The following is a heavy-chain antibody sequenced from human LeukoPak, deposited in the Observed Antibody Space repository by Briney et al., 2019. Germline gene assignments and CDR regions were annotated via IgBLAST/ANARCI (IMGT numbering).Heavy chain of an antibody. CDR3: ARGTTGTNSYFDY. V-gene: IGHV4-34*01. Sequence: SETLSLTCAGYGGSFSGYYWSWIRQPPGKGLEWIGEINHSGSTNYNPSLKSRVTISVDTSKNQFSLKLSSVTAADTAVYYCARGTTGTNSYFDYWGQGTLVTVSS. CDR2: INHSGST. CDR1: GGSFSGYY. D-gene: IGHD1-1*01. J-gene: IGHJ4*02.